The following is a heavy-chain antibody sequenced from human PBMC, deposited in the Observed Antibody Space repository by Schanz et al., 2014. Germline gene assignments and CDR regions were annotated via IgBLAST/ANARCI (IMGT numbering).Heavy chain of an antibody. J-gene: IGHJ4*02. CDR3: AKDQGSYGSGSYSYFDY. D-gene: IGHD3-10*01. CDR2: ISSSSSYT. V-gene: IGHV3-11*05. CDR1: GFTFSDYY. Sequence: QVQLVESGGGLGKPGGSLRLSCVASGFTFSDYYMSWIRQAPGKGLEWVSYISSSSSYTNYADSVKGRFTISRDNSKNTLYLQMNSLRAEDTAVYYCAKDQGSYGSGSYSYFDYWGQGTLATVSS.